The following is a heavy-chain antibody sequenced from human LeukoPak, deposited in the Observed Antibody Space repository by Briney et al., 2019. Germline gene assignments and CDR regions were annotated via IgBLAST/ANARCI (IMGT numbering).Heavy chain of an antibody. V-gene: IGHV6-1*01. Sequence: SQTLSLTCAISGDSVSGSPAVWNWIRQSPSRGLEWLGRAYYRSQWYIDYAVSVKGRITITPDTSKNQFSLQLNSVTPEDTAVYYCAGGAVRGNANFDYWGQGTLVTVSS. CDR2: AYYRSQWYI. D-gene: IGHD3-10*01. CDR1: GDSVSGSPAV. CDR3: AGGAVRGNANFDY. J-gene: IGHJ4*02.